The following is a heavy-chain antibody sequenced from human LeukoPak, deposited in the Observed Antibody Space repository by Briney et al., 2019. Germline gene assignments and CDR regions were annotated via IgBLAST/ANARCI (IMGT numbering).Heavy chain of an antibody. V-gene: IGHV4-38-2*02. D-gene: IGHD3-22*01. CDR2: IYRSGST. J-gene: IGHJ4*02. Sequence: SETLSLTCTVSGYSISSGYYWGWIRQPPGKGLEWIGSIYRSGSTYYNPSLKSRVTISVDTSKNQFSLKLSSVTAADTAVYYCARVIYYDSSGPGYWGQGTLVTVSS. CDR3: ARVIYYDSSGPGY. CDR1: GYSISSGYY.